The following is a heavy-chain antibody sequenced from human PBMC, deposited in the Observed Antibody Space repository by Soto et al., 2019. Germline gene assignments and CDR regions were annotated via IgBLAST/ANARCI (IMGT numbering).Heavy chain of an antibody. Sequence: GASVKVSCKASGYTFANYGISWVRQAPGQGLEWMGWITYNGDTNYPQKLQGRVTMTADTSTSTAYMELRSLRSDDTAVYYCARAVVTSYGVFDYWGQGTLVTVSS. CDR3: ARAVVTSYGVFDY. CDR1: GYTFANYG. D-gene: IGHD3-22*01. CDR2: ITYNGDT. V-gene: IGHV1-18*01. J-gene: IGHJ4*02.